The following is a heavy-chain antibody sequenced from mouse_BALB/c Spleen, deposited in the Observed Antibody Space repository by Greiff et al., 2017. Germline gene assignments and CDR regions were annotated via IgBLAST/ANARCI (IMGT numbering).Heavy chain of an antibody. J-gene: IGHJ3*01. CDR1: GFNIKDYY. Sequence: VQLQQSGAELVRPGALVKLSCKASGFNIKDYYMHWAKQRPEQGLEWIGWIDPENGNTIYDPKFQGKASITADTSSNTAYLQLSSLTSEDTAVYYCARGDYGYWFAYWGQGTLVTVSA. V-gene: IGHV14-1*02. D-gene: IGHD2-2*01. CDR3: ARGDYGYWFAY. CDR2: IDPENGNT.